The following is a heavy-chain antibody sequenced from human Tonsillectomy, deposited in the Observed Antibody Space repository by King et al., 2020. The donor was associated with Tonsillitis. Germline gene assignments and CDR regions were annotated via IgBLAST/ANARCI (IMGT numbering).Heavy chain of an antibody. V-gene: IGHV4-4*02. D-gene: IGHD2-21*01. Sequence: VQLQESGPGLVKPSGTLSLTCAVSGGSISSTNWWSWVRQPPGKSLEWIGEIYDNGSTNYNPSLKSRVTISVDISKNQFSLKLSSVTVADTAVYYCARETGRSIDWGQGTLVTVSS. CDR3: ARETGRSID. J-gene: IGHJ4*02. CDR1: GGSISSTNW. CDR2: IYDNGST.